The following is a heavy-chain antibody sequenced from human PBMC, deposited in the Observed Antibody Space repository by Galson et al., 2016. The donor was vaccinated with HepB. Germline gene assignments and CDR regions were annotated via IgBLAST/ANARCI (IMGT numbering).Heavy chain of an antibody. Sequence: SLRLSCAASGLTFSDYSIAWVRQAPGKGLEWVSSISSSSIYRFYAESVKGRFTISRDNAKNSLFLEMNSLRAEDTAVYYCARSGEPSWGQGTLVTVSS. CDR1: GLTFSDYS. CDR3: ARSGEPS. V-gene: IGHV3-21*06. D-gene: IGHD4-17*01. CDR2: ISSSSIYR. J-gene: IGHJ5*02.